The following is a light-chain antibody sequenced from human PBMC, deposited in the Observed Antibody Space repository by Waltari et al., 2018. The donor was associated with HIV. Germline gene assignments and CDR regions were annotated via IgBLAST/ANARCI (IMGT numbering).Light chain of an antibody. CDR1: NTNIRSNY. CDR2: RNN. J-gene: IGLJ3*02. CDR3: AVWDDSRSGRV. Sequence: QSVLTQPPSASGTPGQRVTISCSGRNTNIRSNYVSWYQHLPGTTPKHLIYRNNQRPSGVPARFSGSKSGTSASLAISGLRSEDEADYYCAVWDDSRSGRVFGGGTKLTVL. V-gene: IGLV1-47*01.